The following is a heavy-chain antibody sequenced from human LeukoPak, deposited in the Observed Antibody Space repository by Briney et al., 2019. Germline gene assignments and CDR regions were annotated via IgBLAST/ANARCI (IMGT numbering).Heavy chain of an antibody. CDR1: GGSISSSSYY. V-gene: IGHV4-39*07. CDR3: ARDGGSSLTYYYYMDV. Sequence: NSSETLSLTCTVSGGSISSSSYYWGWIRQPPGKGLEWIGSIYYSGSTYYNPSLKSRVTISVDTSKNQFSLKLSSVTAADTAVYYCARDGGSSLTYYYYMDVWGKGTTVTVSS. J-gene: IGHJ6*03. CDR2: IYYSGST. D-gene: IGHD1-26*01.